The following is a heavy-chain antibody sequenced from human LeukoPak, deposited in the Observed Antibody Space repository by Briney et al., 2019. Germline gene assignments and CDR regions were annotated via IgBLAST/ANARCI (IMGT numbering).Heavy chain of an antibody. CDR3: ARAAQSRSTKDYYYMDV. D-gene: IGHD6-6*01. CDR1: GFTFSSYS. CDR2: ISRSSSYI. Sequence: GGSLRVSCAASGFTFSSYSMNWVRQAPGKGLEWVSSISRSSSYIYYADSLKGRFTITRDNAKISLFLQMNSLRAEDTAVYYCARAAQSRSTKDYYYMDVWGKGTTVTVSS. J-gene: IGHJ6*03. V-gene: IGHV3-21*01.